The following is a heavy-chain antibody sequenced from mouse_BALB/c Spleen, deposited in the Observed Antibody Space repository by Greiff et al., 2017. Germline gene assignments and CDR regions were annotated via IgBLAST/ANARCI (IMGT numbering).Heavy chain of an antibody. CDR3: ARRDYGYYYAMDY. V-gene: IGHV1-9*01. J-gene: IGHJ4*01. CDR1: GYTFSSYW. CDR2: ILPGSGST. D-gene: IGHD1-2*01. Sequence: QVQLQQSGAELMKPGASVKISCKATGYTFSSYWIAWVKQRPGHGLEWIGEILPGSGSTNYNEKFKGKATFTADTSSNTAYMQLSSLTSEDSAVYYCARRDYGYYYAMDYWGQGTSVTVSS.